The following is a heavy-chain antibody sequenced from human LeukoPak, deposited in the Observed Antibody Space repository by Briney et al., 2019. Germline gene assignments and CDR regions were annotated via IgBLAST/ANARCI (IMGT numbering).Heavy chain of an antibody. Sequence: GGSLRLSCAAYGFTFSSSEMNWVRQAPRKGLEWVSYITAAGDTTYYADSVKGRFTISRDNARNSLYLQMSSLRGDDTAVYYCAREQRWFGELDFWGQGTLVTVSS. V-gene: IGHV3-48*03. J-gene: IGHJ4*02. CDR3: AREQRWFGELDF. D-gene: IGHD3-10*01. CDR2: ITAAGDTT. CDR1: GFTFSSSE.